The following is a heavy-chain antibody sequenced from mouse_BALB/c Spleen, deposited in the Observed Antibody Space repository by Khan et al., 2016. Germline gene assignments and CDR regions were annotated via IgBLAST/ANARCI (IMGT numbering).Heavy chain of an antibody. Sequence: EVQLQESGGDLVKPGGSLKVSCAASGFTFSSYVMSWVRQTPEKRLEWVASISSDGSAYYPDSVKGRFTISRDNAKNILYLQMNSLRSEDTAMYYCTRGGYYDGTGYDYFDYWGQGTTLTVSS. CDR3: TRGGYYDGTGYDYFDY. CDR1: GFTFSSYV. CDR2: ISSDGSA. D-gene: IGHD1-1*01. V-gene: IGHV5-6-5*01. J-gene: IGHJ2*01.